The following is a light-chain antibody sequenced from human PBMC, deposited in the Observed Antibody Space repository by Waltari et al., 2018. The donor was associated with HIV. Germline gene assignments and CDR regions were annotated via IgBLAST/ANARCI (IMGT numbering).Light chain of an antibody. CDR2: EVN. J-gene: IGLJ1*01. V-gene: IGLV2-23*02. CDR1: SSDLGLYNL. Sequence: QSALTQPASVSGSLGQSISISCSGSSSDLGLYNLVSWYQVSPGKAPKLIIHEVNKRPSVVSDRFSGSKSGKTASLTISGLQTEDEADYYCCSYAGDSKYVFGTGTKVTVL. CDR3: CSYAGDSKYV.